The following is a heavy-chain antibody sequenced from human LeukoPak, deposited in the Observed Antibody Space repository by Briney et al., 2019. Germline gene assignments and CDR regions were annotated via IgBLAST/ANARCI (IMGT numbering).Heavy chain of an antibody. CDR1: GFTFSGYA. V-gene: IGHV3-23*01. J-gene: IGHJ4*02. Sequence: GGSLRLSCAASGFTFSGYAMSWVRQAPGKGLEGVSAISGSGGSTYYADSVKGRFTISRDNSKNTLYLQMNSLRAEDTAVYYCAKDSVVVAATTKIFDYWGQGTLVTVSS. D-gene: IGHD2-15*01. CDR2: ISGSGGST. CDR3: AKDSVVVAATTKIFDY.